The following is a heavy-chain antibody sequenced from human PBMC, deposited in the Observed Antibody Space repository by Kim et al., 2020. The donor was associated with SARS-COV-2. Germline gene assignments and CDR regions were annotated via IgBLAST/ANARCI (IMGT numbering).Heavy chain of an antibody. Sequence: GGSLRLSCVVSGITFSDAWINWVRQSPGKGLEWVGSITGRSAGGAEDVAVHGRCRFAISRDESKNTLYLIMMSLRTAASAVYYCTTMSVHWVQGTVVS. J-gene: IGHJ1*01. CDR2: ITGRSAGGAE. CDR1: GITFSDAW. CDR3: TTMSVH. V-gene: IGHV3-15*01.